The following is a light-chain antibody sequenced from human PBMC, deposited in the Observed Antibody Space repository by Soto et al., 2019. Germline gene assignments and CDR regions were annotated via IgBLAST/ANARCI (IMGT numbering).Light chain of an antibody. Sequence: QSVLTQPASVSGSPGQSITISCIGTSSDVGAYKYVSWYQQYPGKPPKLMIYEVSNRPSGVSNRFSGAKSGNTASLTISGLQAEDEADYYCSSFTTTTTQYVFGTGTKLTVL. V-gene: IGLV2-14*01. CDR3: SSFTTTTTQYV. CDR2: EVS. J-gene: IGLJ1*01. CDR1: SSDVGAYKY.